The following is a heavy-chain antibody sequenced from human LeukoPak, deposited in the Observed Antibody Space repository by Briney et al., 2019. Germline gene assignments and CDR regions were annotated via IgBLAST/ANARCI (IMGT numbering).Heavy chain of an antibody. V-gene: IGHV3-21*01. CDR3: ARADWDTAMIDY. CDR2: ISSGTSYI. CDR1: EFTFGDFA. D-gene: IGHD5-18*01. J-gene: IGHJ4*02. Sequence: PGGSLRLSCTASEFTFGDFAISWVRQAPGKGLEWVSSISSGTSYIYYADSVKGRFTISRDNAKNSLYLQMNSLRAEDTAVYYCARADWDTAMIDYWGQGTLVTVSS.